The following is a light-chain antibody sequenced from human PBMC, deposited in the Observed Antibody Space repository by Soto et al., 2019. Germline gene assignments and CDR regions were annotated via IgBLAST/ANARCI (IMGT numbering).Light chain of an antibody. J-gene: IGKJ5*01. CDR2: AAS. V-gene: IGKV3D-15*01. CDR3: QQYNNWPIT. Sequence: EIVMTQSSATLSVSPGERATLSCRASQSVSSNLAWYQQKPGQAPRLLIYAASIRATGIPARFSGSGSGTEFTLTISSLQSEDFTVYYCQQYNNWPITFGQGTRLEI. CDR1: QSVSSN.